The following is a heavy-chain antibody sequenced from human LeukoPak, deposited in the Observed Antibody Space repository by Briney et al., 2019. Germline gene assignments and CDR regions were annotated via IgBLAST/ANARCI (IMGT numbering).Heavy chain of an antibody. CDR1: GGSFSGYY. Sequence: SEALSLTCAVYGGSFSGYYWTWIRQPPGKGLEWIGEINHSGMSAYDPSLKSRVIISVDTSKKQFSLKLTSVTAADTAIYYCARHRWTIEVETSLGRGLGGWFDPWGQGSLVTVSS. CDR3: ARHRWTIEVETSLGRGLGGWFDP. CDR2: INHSGMS. V-gene: IGHV4-34*01. J-gene: IGHJ5*02. D-gene: IGHD3-16*01.